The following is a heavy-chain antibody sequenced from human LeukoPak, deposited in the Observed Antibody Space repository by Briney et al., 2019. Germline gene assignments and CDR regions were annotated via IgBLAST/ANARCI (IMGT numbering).Heavy chain of an antibody. Sequence: PSETLSLTCTVSGRSIISRSYYWGWIRQPPGKGLEWMGSIYYSGSTYYNPSLKSRVTICVDTSKNQFSLKLSSVTAPDTPVHDCARHGGQWLVPVDYWGQGTLVTVSS. CDR2: IYYSGST. D-gene: IGHD6-19*01. J-gene: IGHJ4*02. V-gene: IGHV4-39*01. CDR1: GRSIISRSYY. CDR3: ARHGGQWLVPVDY.